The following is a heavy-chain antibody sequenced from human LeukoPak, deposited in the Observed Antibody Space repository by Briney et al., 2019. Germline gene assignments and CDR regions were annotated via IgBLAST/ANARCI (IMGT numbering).Heavy chain of an antibody. CDR3: ARSFARDSYILTGYDIAEY. V-gene: IGHV1-18*01. D-gene: IGHD3-9*01. Sequence: GASVKVSCKASGYIFTNYGISWVRQAPGQGREWMGWVSAYDANTNYAQKLQGRLTVTTDRSTSTAYMELRSLRSDDTAMYYCARSFARDSYILTGYDIAEYWGQGTLVTVSS. CDR2: VSAYDANT. CDR1: GYIFTNYG. J-gene: IGHJ4*02.